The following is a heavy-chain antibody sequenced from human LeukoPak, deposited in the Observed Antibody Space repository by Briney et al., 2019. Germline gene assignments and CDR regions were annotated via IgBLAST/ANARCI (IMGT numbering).Heavy chain of an antibody. CDR3: ASSRVYGYHDY. D-gene: IGHD5-18*01. CDR1: GFTFSSYP. CDR2: ITGGGEST. Sequence: GGSLRLSCTASGFTFSSYPMYWVRQAPGKGLEWVSAITGGGESTYYVESMKGRFTLSRDNSKNTLYLQMNSLRAEDTAVYYCASSRVYGYHDYWGQGTLVTVSS. J-gene: IGHJ4*02. V-gene: IGHV3-23*01.